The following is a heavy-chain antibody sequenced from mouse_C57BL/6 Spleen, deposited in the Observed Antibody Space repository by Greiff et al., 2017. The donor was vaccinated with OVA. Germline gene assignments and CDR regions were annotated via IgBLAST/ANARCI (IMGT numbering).Heavy chain of an antibody. J-gene: IGHJ4*01. V-gene: IGHV1-82*01. CDR1: GYAFSSSW. CDR3: ARKGDYYAMDY. CDR2: IYPGDGDT. Sequence: VQLQPSGPELVKPGASVKISCKASGYAFSSSWMNWVKQRPGKGLEWIGRIYPGDGDTNYNGKFKGKATLTADKSSSTAYMQLSSLTSEDSAVYFCARKGDYYAMDYWGQGTSVTVSS.